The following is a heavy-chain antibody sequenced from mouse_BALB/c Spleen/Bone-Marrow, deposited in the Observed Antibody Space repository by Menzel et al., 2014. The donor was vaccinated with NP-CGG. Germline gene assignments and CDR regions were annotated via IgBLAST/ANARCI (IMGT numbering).Heavy chain of an antibody. D-gene: IGHD2-14*01. Sequence: EVHLVESGGGLVQPGGSRKLSCAASGFTFSSFGMHWVRQAPEKGLEWVAYISSGSSTIYYADTVKGRFTISRDNPKNTLFLQMTSLRSEDTAMYYCARDVPLYDVGYFDYWGQGTTLTVPS. CDR1: GFTFSSFG. CDR3: ARDVPLYDVGYFDY. J-gene: IGHJ2*01. CDR2: ISSGSSTI. V-gene: IGHV5-17*02.